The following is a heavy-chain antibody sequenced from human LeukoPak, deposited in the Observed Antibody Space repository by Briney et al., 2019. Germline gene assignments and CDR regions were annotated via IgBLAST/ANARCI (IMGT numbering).Heavy chain of an antibody. Sequence: GGSLRLSCAVSGFTISSYAMSWVRQAPGKGLEWVSAMSGSAGSTYYADSVKGRITISRDNSNNMLYLEMNSLRAEDTAVYYCAKDGERFLEWSPPLDYWGQGTLVTVSS. CDR2: MSGSAGST. J-gene: IGHJ4*02. CDR1: GFTISSYA. V-gene: IGHV3-23*01. D-gene: IGHD3-3*01. CDR3: AKDGERFLEWSPPLDY.